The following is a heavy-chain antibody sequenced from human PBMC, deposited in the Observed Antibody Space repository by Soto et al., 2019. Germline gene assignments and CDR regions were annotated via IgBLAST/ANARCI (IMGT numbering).Heavy chain of an antibody. CDR3: AGLAGFYLRVNVDL. CDR2: IYYNGRT. D-gene: IGHD3-3*01. Sequence: QVQLQESGPGLVRPSETLSLTCTVSGYSISSTTYSWGWIRQSPGKGLEWIGSIYYNGRTHYNPSVESRVTISVDMSKNQFSVKLSCVTAADTAMYDCAGLAGFYLRVNVDLCGKGTTVTFSS. J-gene: IGHJ6*04. CDR1: GYSISSTTYS. V-gene: IGHV4-39*01.